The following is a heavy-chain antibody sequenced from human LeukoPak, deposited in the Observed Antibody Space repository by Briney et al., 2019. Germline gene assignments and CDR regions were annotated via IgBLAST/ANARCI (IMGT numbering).Heavy chain of an antibody. Sequence: SGGSLRLSCAASGFTFSSYGMHWVRQAPGRGLEWVAVIWYDGSNKYYADSVKGRFTISRDNSKNTLYLQMNSLRAEDTAVYYCARDYYGSSGYSINWFDPWGQGTLVTVSS. J-gene: IGHJ5*02. CDR2: IWYDGSNK. CDR3: ARDYYGSSGYSINWFDP. CDR1: GFTFSSYG. V-gene: IGHV3-33*01. D-gene: IGHD3-22*01.